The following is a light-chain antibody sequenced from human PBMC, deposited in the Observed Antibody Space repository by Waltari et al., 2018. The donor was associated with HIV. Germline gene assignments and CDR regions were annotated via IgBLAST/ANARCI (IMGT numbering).Light chain of an antibody. J-gene: IGLJ2*01. V-gene: IGLV2-14*01. Sequence: QSALTQPASVSGSPGQSITISCPGASSDIGNYKSVSWYQHHPGIAPKLIIYEDNNRPSGVSNRFSGSKSGKTASLTISGLQAEDESDYYCSSYTDSSVIFGGGTKVTVL. CDR3: SSYTDSSVI. CDR1: SSDIGNYKS. CDR2: EDN.